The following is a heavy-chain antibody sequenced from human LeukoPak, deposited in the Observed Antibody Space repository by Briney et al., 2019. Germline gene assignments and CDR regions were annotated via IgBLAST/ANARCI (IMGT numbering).Heavy chain of an antibody. D-gene: IGHD2-15*01. CDR2: IYYSGST. CDR1: GGSISSGGYY. CDR3: ARHRYSIYCSGGSCYSNSAWFDP. Sequence: PSETLSLTCTVSGGSISSGGYYWSWIRQHPGKGLEWIGYIYYSGSTYYNPSLKSRVTISVDTSKNQFSLKLSSVTAADTAVYYCARHRYSIYCSGGSCYSNSAWFDPWGQGTLVTVSS. J-gene: IGHJ5*02. V-gene: IGHV4-31*03.